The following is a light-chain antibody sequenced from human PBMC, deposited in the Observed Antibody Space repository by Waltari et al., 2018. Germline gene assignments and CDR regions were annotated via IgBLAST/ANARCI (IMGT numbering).Light chain of an antibody. Sequence: DIQMTQSPSTLSASVGDRVTITCRAGQDIRSYLAWYQQKPGKAPKLLIYATSTLQSGVPSRFSGSGSGTEFTLTISSLQPEDSATYYCQQLNSYPLTFGPGTKVDIK. CDR2: ATS. CDR3: QQLNSYPLT. V-gene: IGKV1-9*01. J-gene: IGKJ3*01. CDR1: QDIRSY.